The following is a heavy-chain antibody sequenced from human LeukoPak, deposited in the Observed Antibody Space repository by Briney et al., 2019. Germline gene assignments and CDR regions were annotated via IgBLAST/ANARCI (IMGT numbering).Heavy chain of an antibody. Sequence: GGSLRLSCEASGFIFNGYTMNWVRQAPGKGLEWVSSISSSGSNIYYADSVKGRFTISRDNAKNSLYLQMNSLRAEDTAVYYCAKDFTMVRGVYWFDPWGQGTLVTVSS. CDR2: ISSSGSNI. CDR1: GFIFNGYT. V-gene: IGHV3-21*01. CDR3: AKDFTMVRGVYWFDP. J-gene: IGHJ5*02. D-gene: IGHD3-10*01.